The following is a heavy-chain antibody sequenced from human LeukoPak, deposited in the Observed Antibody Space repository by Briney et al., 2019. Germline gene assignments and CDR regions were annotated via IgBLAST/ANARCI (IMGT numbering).Heavy chain of an antibody. J-gene: IGHJ4*02. CDR1: GYTFIDYY. Sequence: ASVKVSCKASGYTFIDYYMHWVRQAPGQGLEWMGWINPNTGATNYAQKFQGRVTMTRDTSISTVYMELSRLRSDDTAVYYCATDNKRSSSDYWGQGTLVTVSS. D-gene: IGHD6-6*01. V-gene: IGHV1-2*02. CDR2: INPNTGAT. CDR3: ATDNKRSSSDY.